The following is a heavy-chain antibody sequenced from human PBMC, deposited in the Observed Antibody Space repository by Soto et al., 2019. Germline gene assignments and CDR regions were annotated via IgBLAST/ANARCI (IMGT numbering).Heavy chain of an antibody. CDR1: GYTFTSYG. CDR2: ISGDNGQT. J-gene: IGHJ6*02. CDR3: ARDGGKQLWVEGLSAMDV. D-gene: IGHD5-18*01. V-gene: IGHV1-18*01. Sequence: QVQVVQSGPEVKKPGASVMVSCKASGYTFTSYGISWVRQAPGQGLEWMGWISGDNGQTTYGQKFRGRVTITTDTSTSTAYMEWRSRRSDDTGVSYCARDGGKQLWVEGLSAMDVWGQGTTVTVSS.